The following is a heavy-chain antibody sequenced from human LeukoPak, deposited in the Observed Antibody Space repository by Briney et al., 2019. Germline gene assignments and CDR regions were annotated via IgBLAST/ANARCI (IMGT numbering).Heavy chain of an antibody. J-gene: IGHJ4*02. CDR3: AREEWYYFDY. CDR1: GITFNTYA. V-gene: IGHV3-30-3*01. CDR2: ISYDGSNK. Sequence: GGSLRLSCVASGITFNTYAIHWVRQAPGKGLEWVAVISYDGSNKYYEDSVKGRFTISRDNSKNTLYLQMNSLRAEDMAVYYCAREEWYYFDYWGQGTLVTVSS. D-gene: IGHD3-3*01.